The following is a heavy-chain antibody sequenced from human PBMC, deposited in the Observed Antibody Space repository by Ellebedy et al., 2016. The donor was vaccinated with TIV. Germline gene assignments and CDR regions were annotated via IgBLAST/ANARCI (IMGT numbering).Heavy chain of an antibody. J-gene: IGHJ4*02. Sequence: AASVKVSCKATGYTFTNYYVHWARQAPGQGLEWMGIINPSGGNTYYTQKFQGRVTMTRDTSTSTVYMELSSLRSEDTAVYYCARDRGGVGATNGFDYWGQGTLVTVSS. CDR1: GYTFTNYY. V-gene: IGHV1-46*01. CDR3: ARDRGGVGATNGFDY. D-gene: IGHD1-26*01. CDR2: INPSGGNT.